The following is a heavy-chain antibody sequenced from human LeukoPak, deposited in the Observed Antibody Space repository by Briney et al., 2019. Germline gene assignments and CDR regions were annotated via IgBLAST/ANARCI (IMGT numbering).Heavy chain of an antibody. J-gene: IGHJ2*01. D-gene: IGHD5-18*01. V-gene: IGHV4-39*01. Sequence: SETLSLTCTVSAGSISSSSYFWGWIRQPPGKGPEWIGTIYYSGRTYYNPSLKSRVTISVDTSKNQFSLKLSSVTAADTAVYYCARGIQLDRSNWYFDLWGRGTLVTVSS. CDR1: AGSISSSSYF. CDR3: ARGIQLDRSNWYFDL. CDR2: IYYSGRT.